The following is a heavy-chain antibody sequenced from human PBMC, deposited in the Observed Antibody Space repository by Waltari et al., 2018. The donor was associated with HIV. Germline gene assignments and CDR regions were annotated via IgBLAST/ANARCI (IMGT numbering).Heavy chain of an antibody. CDR3: ARHALRVGAAYWNFDL. Sequence: QLQQQESGPGLVKPSETLSLTCTVSGGSVSSSSYFWGWIRQPPGKGLEWIGRIYYTGRAYYNPSLKCRVTISVDTSKNQFSLKVTSVTAADTAVYYCARHALRVGAAYWNFDLWGRGTLVTVSS. CDR1: GGSVSSSSYF. D-gene: IGHD1-26*01. V-gene: IGHV4-39*01. J-gene: IGHJ2*01. CDR2: IYYTGRA.